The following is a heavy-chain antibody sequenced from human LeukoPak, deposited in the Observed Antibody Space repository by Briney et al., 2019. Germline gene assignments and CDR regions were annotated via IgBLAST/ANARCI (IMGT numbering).Heavy chain of an antibody. CDR1: GFTFSSYS. D-gene: IGHD6-6*01. Sequence: GGSLRLSCAASGFTFSSYSMNWVRQAPGKGLEWVSSISSSSSYIYYADSVKGRFTISRDNAKNSLYLQMNSLRAEDTAVYYCARFATSSSEYYYGIDVWGQGTTVTVSS. J-gene: IGHJ6*02. CDR3: ARFATSSSEYYYGIDV. V-gene: IGHV3-21*01. CDR2: ISSSSSYI.